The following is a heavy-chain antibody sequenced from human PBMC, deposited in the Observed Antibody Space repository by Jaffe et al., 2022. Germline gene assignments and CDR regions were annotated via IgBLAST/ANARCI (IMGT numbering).Heavy chain of an antibody. CDR1: GYSISSGYY. Sequence: QVQLQESGPGLVKPSETLSLTCAVSGYSISSGYYWGWIRQPPGKGLEWIGSIYHSGSTYYNPSLKSRVTISVDTSKNQFSLKLSSVTAADTAVYYCARVGGAIPYYYMDVWGKGTTVTVSS. J-gene: IGHJ6*03. D-gene: IGHD1-26*01. CDR2: IYHSGST. CDR3: ARVGGAIPYYYMDV. V-gene: IGHV4-38-2*01.